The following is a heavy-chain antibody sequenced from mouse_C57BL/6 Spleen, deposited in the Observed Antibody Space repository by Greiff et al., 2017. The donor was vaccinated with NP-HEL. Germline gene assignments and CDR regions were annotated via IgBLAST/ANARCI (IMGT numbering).Heavy chain of an antibody. Sequence: VQLQQSGAELVRPGTSVKMSCKASGYTFTNYWIGWAKQRPGHGLEWIGDIYPGGGYTNHNENFKGKATLTADKPSSTAYMQFGSLTSEDSAVYYGARFLLLRYFDCWGQGTTLTVSS. D-gene: IGHD1-1*01. V-gene: IGHV1-63*01. CDR2: IYPGGGYT. J-gene: IGHJ2*01. CDR1: GYTFTNYW. CDR3: ARFLLLRYFDC.